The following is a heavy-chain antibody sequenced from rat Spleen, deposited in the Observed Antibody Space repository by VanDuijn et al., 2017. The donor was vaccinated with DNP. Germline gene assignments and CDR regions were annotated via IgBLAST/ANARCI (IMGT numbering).Heavy chain of an antibody. D-gene: IGHD1-4*01. V-gene: IGHV5S10*01. CDR2: IIYDGSRT. J-gene: IGHJ2*01. CDR1: GFTFSDYN. Sequence: EVQLVESGGGLVQPGRSLKLSCAASGFTFSDYNMAWVRQAPKKGLECAATIIYDGSRTYYRDPGKGRFTISRDNAKSTLYLQMDSLRSEDTATYSCATHATPGYFDYWGQGVMVTVSS. CDR3: ATHATPGYFDY.